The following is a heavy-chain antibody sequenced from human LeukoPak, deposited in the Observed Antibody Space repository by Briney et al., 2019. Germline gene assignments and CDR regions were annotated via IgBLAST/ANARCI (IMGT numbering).Heavy chain of an antibody. V-gene: IGHV3-23*01. Sequence: GGSLRLSCAASGFTFSSYWMSWVRQAPGKGLEWVSAISGSSSTTFYADSVKGRFTISRDNSMDTLFLQMNSLRPEDTALYYCAKGMEWVVVPAALDVWGQGTTVSVSS. J-gene: IGHJ6*02. CDR2: ISGSSSTT. CDR3: AKGMEWVVVPAALDV. CDR1: GFTFSSYW. D-gene: IGHD2-2*01.